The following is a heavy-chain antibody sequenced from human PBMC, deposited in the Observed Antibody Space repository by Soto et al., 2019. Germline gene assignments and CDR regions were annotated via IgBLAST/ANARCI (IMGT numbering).Heavy chain of an antibody. J-gene: IGHJ3*02. CDR1: GGSISSYY. V-gene: IGHV4-59*01. CDR3: ARVGSGRRDAFDI. D-gene: IGHD1-1*01. CDR2: IYYSGST. Sequence: SETLSLTCTVSGGSISSYYWSWIRQPPGKGLEWIGYIYYSGSTNYNPPLKSRVTISVDTSKNQFSLKLSSVTAADTAVYYCARVGSGRRDAFDIWGQGTMVTVSS.